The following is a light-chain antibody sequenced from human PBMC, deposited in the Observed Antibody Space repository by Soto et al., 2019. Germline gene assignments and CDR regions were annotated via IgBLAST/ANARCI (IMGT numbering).Light chain of an antibody. CDR1: SSDVGSYNL. V-gene: IGLV2-23*01. CDR3: CSYAGSSTYV. CDR2: EDI. J-gene: IGLJ1*01. Sequence: QSALTQPASVSGSPGQSITISCTGTSSDVGSYNLVSWYQQHPGKVPKLMIYEDIKRPSGVSNRFSGSKSGNTASLTISGLQAEDEADYYCCSYAGSSTYVFGTGTKVTVL.